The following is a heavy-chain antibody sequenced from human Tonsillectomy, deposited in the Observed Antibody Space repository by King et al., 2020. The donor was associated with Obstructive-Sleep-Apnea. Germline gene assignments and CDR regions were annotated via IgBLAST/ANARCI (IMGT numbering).Heavy chain of an antibody. J-gene: IGHJ4*02. D-gene: IGHD2-15*01. Sequence: QLQESGPGLVKPSETLSLTCTVSGGSISSYYWSWIRQPPGKGLEWIGYIYYSGSTNYNPSLKSRVSISVDTSKNQFSLKLSSVTAADTAVYYCARVPHICSGGSCYSPFDYWGQGTLVTVSS. CDR2: IYYSGST. V-gene: IGHV4-59*01. CDR3: ARVPHICSGGSCYSPFDY. CDR1: GGSISSYY.